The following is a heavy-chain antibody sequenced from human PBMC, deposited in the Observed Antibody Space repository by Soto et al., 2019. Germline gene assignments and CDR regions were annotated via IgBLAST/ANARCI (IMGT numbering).Heavy chain of an antibody. Sequence: QVQLVQSGAEVKKPGASVKVSCKASGYIFTAYSMHWVRQAPGQGLEWMGVVNPSGGSTNYAQKFQGRITMTRDTSTSTVYMDLSSLTSEDTAVYYCAGEENCSDGICYPEYFQRWGQGTLVAVSS. D-gene: IGHD2-15*01. V-gene: IGHV1-46*01. CDR3: AGEENCSDGICYPEYFQR. CDR2: VNPSGGST. J-gene: IGHJ1*01. CDR1: GYIFTAYS.